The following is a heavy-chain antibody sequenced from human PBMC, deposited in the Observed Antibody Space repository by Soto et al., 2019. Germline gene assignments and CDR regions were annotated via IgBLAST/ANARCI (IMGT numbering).Heavy chain of an antibody. CDR2: ISWNSGSI. J-gene: IGHJ3*02. Sequence: GGSLRLSCAASGFTFDDYAMHWVRQAPGKGLEWVSGISWNSGSIGYADSVKGRFTISRDNAKNSLYLQMNSLRAEDTALYYCAKVMRHCSGGSCYWAKALRPDAFDIWGQGTMVTVSS. CDR3: AKVMRHCSGGSCYWAKALRPDAFDI. D-gene: IGHD2-15*01. V-gene: IGHV3-9*01. CDR1: GFTFDDYA.